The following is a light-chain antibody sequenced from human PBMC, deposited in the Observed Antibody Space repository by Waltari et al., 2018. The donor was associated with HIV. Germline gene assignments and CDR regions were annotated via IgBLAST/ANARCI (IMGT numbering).Light chain of an antibody. CDR2: EVT. V-gene: IGLV2-23*02. CDR3: ASYGGTSNFV. CDR1: DVGNYNL. Sequence: QSALTQPAPVSGSPGQSITISCTGSDVGNYNLVSWYQQDPGKAPRLMIFEVTKRPSGVSDRFSGSKSGNTASLTISGLQAEDEADYYCASYGGTSNFVFGGGTRVTVL. J-gene: IGLJ2*01.